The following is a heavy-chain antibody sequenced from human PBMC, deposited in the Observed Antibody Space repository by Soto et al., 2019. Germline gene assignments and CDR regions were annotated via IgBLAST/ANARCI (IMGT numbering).Heavy chain of an antibody. CDR3: ARVPDR. Sequence: SETLSVTCAVSGGSMRSGGYSWSWIRQPPGKGLEWIGYIYHSGSTYYNPSLKSRVTISVDRSKNQFSLKLSSVTAADTAVYYCARVPDRWGQGTLVTVS. CDR1: GGSMRSGGYS. D-gene: IGHD2-2*01. V-gene: IGHV4-30-2*01. J-gene: IGHJ5*02. CDR2: IYHSGST.